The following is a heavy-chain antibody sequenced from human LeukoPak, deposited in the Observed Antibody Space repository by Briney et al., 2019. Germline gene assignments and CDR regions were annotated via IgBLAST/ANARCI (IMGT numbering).Heavy chain of an antibody. CDR2: IYYSGST. V-gene: IGHV4-59*01. D-gene: IGHD3-10*01. CDR3: ARVDSGSHYYFDY. CDR1: SGSISNFY. Sequence: SETLSLTCTVSSGSISNFYWSWIRQPPGKGLEWIGYIYYSGSTNYNPSLKDRVTIPVHTCKNQFSLKLTSVTPADTAVYYCARVDSGSHYYFDYWGQGTLVTVSS. J-gene: IGHJ4*02.